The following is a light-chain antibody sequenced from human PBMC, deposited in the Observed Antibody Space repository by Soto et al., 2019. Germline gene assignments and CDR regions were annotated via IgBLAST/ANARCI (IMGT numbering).Light chain of an antibody. CDR2: STS. CDR3: QQYGSSWT. V-gene: IGKV3-20*01. CDR1: QSGSTNY. J-gene: IGKJ1*01. Sequence: EIVLTQSPGTLSLSPGERATLSCRASQSGSTNYIAWYQQKPGQAPRLLIYSTSNRATGIPDRFSGSGSGTDFPLTSRLLDPEYFAVYYCQQYGSSWTFGQGTKVEIK.